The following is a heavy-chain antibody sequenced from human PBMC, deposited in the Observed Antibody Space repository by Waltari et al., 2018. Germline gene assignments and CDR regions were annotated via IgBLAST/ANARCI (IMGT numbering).Heavy chain of an antibody. J-gene: IGHJ5*02. D-gene: IGHD6-13*01. CDR3: ANSSVDSSPILDL. V-gene: IGHV1-3*01. CDR1: GYTFSSYL. CDR2: INAGNGST. Sequence: QVQLVQSGAEVKKPGASVKVSCQASGYTFSSYLLHWVRQAPGHRLEWMGWINAGNGSTKYSQNFQGRVTITRDTSASTAYMDLRSLVSEDTAMYYCANSSVDSSPILDLWGQGTLVTVSP.